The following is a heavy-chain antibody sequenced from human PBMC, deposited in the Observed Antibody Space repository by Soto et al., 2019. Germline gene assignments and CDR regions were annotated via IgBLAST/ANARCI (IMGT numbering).Heavy chain of an antibody. J-gene: IGHJ4*02. V-gene: IGHV1-46*01. CDR3: ATTNWNDGSRFDY. D-gene: IGHD1-1*01. CDR1: GYTFTSYY. CDR2: INPSGGST. Sequence: ASVKVSCKASGYTFTSYYMHWVRQAPVQGLEWMGIINPSGGSTSYAQKFQGRVTMTRDTSTSTVYMELSSLRSEDTAVYYCATTNWNDGSRFDYWGQGTLVTVSS.